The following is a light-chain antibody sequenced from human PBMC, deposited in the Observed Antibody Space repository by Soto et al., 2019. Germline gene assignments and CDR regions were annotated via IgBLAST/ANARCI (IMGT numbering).Light chain of an antibody. CDR1: SSNIGSNY. V-gene: IGLV1-47*01. CDR2: RNN. Sequence: QSVLTQPPSASGTPGQRVTISCSGSSSNIGSNYVYWYQQLPGTAPKLLIYRNNQRPSGVPDRFSGSKSGTSASLAISGPRSEDEADYYCAAWDDSLSGLGVFGGGTKVTVL. CDR3: AAWDDSLSGLGV. J-gene: IGLJ2*01.